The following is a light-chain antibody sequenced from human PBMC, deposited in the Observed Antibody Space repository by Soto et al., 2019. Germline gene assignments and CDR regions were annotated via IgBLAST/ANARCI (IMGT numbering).Light chain of an antibody. CDR2: KAS. V-gene: IGKV1-5*03. CDR1: QSINTW. J-gene: IGKJ1*01. Sequence: DIQMTQSPSTLSASVGDRVTITCRASQSINTWLAWYRQKPGKAPNLLIYKASSLESGVPSRFSGSGSGTEFTLTISSLQPDDFATYYSQQYNTYPWTFGQGTKVEIK. CDR3: QQYNTYPWT.